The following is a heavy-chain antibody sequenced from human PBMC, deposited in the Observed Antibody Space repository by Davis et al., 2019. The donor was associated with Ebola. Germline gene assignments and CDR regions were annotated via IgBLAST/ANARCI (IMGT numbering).Heavy chain of an antibody. D-gene: IGHD1-26*01. Sequence: ASVKVSCKASGYTFTDYYIHWVRQAPGHGLEWMGWINPNSGGTNYAQKLQGRVTMTRDTSISTAYMELSRLRSDDTAVYYCARGVDSGSYYGAFDIWGQGTMVTVSS. V-gene: IGHV1-2*02. CDR2: INPNSGGT. CDR3: ARGVDSGSYYGAFDI. CDR1: GYTFTDYY. J-gene: IGHJ3*02.